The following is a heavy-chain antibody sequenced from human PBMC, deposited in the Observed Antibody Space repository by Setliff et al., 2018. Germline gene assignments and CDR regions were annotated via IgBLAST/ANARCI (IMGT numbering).Heavy chain of an antibody. V-gene: IGHV4-39*07. CDR2: IYYSGST. CDR1: GGSISSSTYY. Sequence: PSETLSLTCTVSGGSISSSTYYWGWIRQPPGKGLEWIGSIYYSGSTYYNPSLKSRVTISVDTSKNQFSLKLSSVTAADTAVYYCAGAPPTSSSWTSHWFDPWGQGTLVTVSS. CDR3: AGAPPTSSSWTSHWFDP. D-gene: IGHD6-13*01. J-gene: IGHJ5*02.